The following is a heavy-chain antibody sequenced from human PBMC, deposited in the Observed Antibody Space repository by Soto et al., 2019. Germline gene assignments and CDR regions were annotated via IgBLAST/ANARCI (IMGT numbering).Heavy chain of an antibody. Sequence: QVQLQQWGAGLLKPSESLSLTCGVSGVSFTGYYWTWIRQAPGKGLEWIGEINHYGSTNYNPSLKGRATISLDTSKNQFSLRLASLSAADAAVYYCARGHGRFAHWGQGTLVTVSS. V-gene: IGHV4-34*02. J-gene: IGHJ4*02. CDR2: INHYGST. CDR1: GVSFTGYY. CDR3: ARGHGRFAH. D-gene: IGHD3-3*01.